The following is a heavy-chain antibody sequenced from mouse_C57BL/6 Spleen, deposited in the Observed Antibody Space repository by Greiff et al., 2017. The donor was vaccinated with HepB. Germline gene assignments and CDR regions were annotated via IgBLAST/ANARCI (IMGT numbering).Heavy chain of an antibody. CDR3: ARSGGYYGSPYAMDY. J-gene: IGHJ4*01. CDR1: GYTFTSYW. V-gene: IGHV1-69*01. Sequence: QVQLQQPGAELVMPGASVKLSCKASGYTFTSYWMHWVKQRPGQGLEWIGEIDPSDSYTNYNQKFKGKSTLTVDKSSSTAYMQLSSLTSEDSAVYYCARSGGYYGSPYAMDYWGQGTSVTVSS. CDR2: IDPSDSYT. D-gene: IGHD1-1*01.